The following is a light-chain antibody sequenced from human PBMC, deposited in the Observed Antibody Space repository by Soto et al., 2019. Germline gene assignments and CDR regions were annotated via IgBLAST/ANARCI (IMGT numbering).Light chain of an antibody. Sequence: QSVLTQPASVSGSPGQSIAISCPGTSSDVGNYNLVSWYQQHPGKAPRLMIFEVNKRPPGVSDRFSGSKSGNTASLTISGLQADDEADYYCYSYAGSYIYYVFGAGTKVTVL. CDR2: EVN. CDR3: YSYAGSYIYYV. V-gene: IGLV2-23*02. CDR1: SSDVGNYNL. J-gene: IGLJ1*01.